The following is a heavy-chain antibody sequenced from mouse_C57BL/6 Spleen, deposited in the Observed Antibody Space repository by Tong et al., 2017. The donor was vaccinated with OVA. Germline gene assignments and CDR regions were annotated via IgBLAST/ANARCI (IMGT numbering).Heavy chain of an antibody. D-gene: IGHD2-4*01. V-gene: IGHV1-42*01. CDR2: INPSTGGT. Sequence: EVQLQESGPELVKPGASVKISCKASGYSFTGYYMNWVKQSPEKSLEWIGEINPSTGGTTYNQKFKAKATLTVDKSSSTAYMQLKSLTSEDSAVYYCARERGLRGAWFAYWGQGTLVTVSA. CDR3: ARERGLRGAWFAY. CDR1: GYSFTGYY. J-gene: IGHJ3*01.